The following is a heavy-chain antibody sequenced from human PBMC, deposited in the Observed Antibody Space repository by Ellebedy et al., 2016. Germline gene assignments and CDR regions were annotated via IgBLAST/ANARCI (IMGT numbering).Heavy chain of an antibody. D-gene: IGHD3-22*01. V-gene: IGHV3-66*01. J-gene: IGHJ6*02. Sequence: GGSLRLSCAASGFTVSSNYMSWVRQAPGKGLEWVSVIYSGGSTYYADSVKGRFTISRDNSKNTLYLQMNSLRAEDTAVYYCARDGAFGYYDSSGYYYGLDGMDVWGQGTTVTVSS. CDR3: ARDGAFGYYDSSGYYYGLDGMDV. CDR2: IYSGGST. CDR1: GFTVSSNY.